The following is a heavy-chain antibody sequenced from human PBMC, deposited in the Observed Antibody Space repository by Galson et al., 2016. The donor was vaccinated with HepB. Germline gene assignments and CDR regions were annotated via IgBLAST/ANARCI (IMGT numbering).Heavy chain of an antibody. J-gene: IGHJ4*02. CDR3: ARDILWFGELTRVYYFDY. CDR1: GFTFSSYS. V-gene: IGHV3-21*01. CDR2: ISSSSSYI. Sequence: SLRLSCAASGFTFSSYSMNWVRQAPGKGLEWVSSISSSSSYIPYAASVKGRFTISRDNAKNSLYLQMNSLRAEDTAVYYCARDILWFGELTRVYYFDYWGQGTLVTVSS. D-gene: IGHD3-10*01.